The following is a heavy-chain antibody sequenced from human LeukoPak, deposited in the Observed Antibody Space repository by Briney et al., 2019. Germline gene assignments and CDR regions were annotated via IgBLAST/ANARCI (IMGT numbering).Heavy chain of an antibody. CDR2: IKSKSDGGTR. Sequence: GGSLRLSCAASGFTFSNAWMSWVRQAPGKGLEWVGRIKSKSDGGTRDYAAPVKGRFTVSRDDSKSTLYLQMNSLRAEDTAVYYCAKPVPVTTFSYYYYGMDVWGKGTTVTVSS. CDR3: AKPVPVTTFSYYYYGMDV. J-gene: IGHJ6*04. V-gene: IGHV3-15*01. D-gene: IGHD4-17*01. CDR1: GFTFSNAW.